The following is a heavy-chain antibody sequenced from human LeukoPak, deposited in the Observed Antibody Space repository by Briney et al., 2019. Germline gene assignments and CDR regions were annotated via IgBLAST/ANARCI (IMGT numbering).Heavy chain of an antibody. J-gene: IGHJ1*01. CDR2: TSAYNGNT. Sequence: ASVKVSCKASGYTFTSYGISWVRQAPGQGLEWMGWTSAYNGNTNYAQKLQGRVTMTTDTSTSTAYMELRSLRSDDTAVYYCARGSDYYGSGSYYPAEYFQHWGQGTLVTVSS. D-gene: IGHD3-10*01. CDR3: ARGSDYYGSGSYYPAEYFQH. V-gene: IGHV1-18*01. CDR1: GYTFTSYG.